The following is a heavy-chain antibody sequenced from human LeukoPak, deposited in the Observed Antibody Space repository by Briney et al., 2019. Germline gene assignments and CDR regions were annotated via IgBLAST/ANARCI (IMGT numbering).Heavy chain of an antibody. CDR2: INHNNGGT. V-gene: IGHV1-2*04. D-gene: IGHD1-26*01. CDR1: GYTFTAYY. CDR3: ARGRGQLYYSLPDPAHGLEV. J-gene: IGHJ6*01. Sequence: ASVKVSCKASGYTFTAYYMHWVRQAPGQGLEWMGWINHNNGGTNSAQKFQGWVTMTRDTSISTAYMELSRLKSDDTAVYYCARGRGQLYYSLPDPAHGLEVWGQGTTVTVSS.